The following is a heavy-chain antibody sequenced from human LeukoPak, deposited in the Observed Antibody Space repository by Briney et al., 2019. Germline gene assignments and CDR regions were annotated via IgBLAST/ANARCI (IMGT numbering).Heavy chain of an antibody. Sequence: AASVKVSCKASGYTFTSYGISWVRQAPGQGLEWMGWISAYNGDTNYAQKLQGRVTMTTDTSTSTAYMELRSLRSDDTAVYYCARDRLRPGILGYWGQGTLVTVSS. J-gene: IGHJ4*02. CDR3: ARDRLRPGILGY. CDR1: GYTFTSYG. V-gene: IGHV1-18*01. CDR2: ISAYNGDT. D-gene: IGHD3-16*01.